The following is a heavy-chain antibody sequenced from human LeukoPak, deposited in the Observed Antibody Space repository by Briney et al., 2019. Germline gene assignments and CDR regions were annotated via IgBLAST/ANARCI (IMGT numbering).Heavy chain of an antibody. CDR3: ARWGIGGSWFDH. CDR2: IYHSEST. CDR1: GYSISSGSY. Sequence: SETLSLTCTVSGYSISSGSYWGWIRQPPGKGLEWIGSIYHSESTYYNPSLKSRVTISVDTSKNQFSLKLSSVTGADTAVYYCARWGIGGSWFDHWGQGTLVTVSS. V-gene: IGHV4-38-2*02. D-gene: IGHD3-16*01. J-gene: IGHJ5*02.